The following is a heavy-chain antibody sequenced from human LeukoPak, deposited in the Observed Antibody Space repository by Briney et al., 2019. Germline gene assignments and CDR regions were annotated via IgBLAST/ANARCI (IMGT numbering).Heavy chain of an antibody. J-gene: IGHJ5*01. D-gene: IGHD3-3*01. V-gene: IGHV4-34*01. CDR2: INHSGST. CDR3: ARTLFWSGSPFDS. Sequence: PSETLSLTCAVYGGSFSGYYWSWIRQPPGKGLEWIGEINHSGSTNYNPSLKSRVTISVDTSKNQFSLKLSSVTAADTAVYYCARTLFWSGSPFDSWGQGTLVTVSS. CDR1: GGSFSGYY.